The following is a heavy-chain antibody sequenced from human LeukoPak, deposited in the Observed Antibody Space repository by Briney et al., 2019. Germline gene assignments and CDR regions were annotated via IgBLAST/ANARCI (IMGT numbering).Heavy chain of an antibody. D-gene: IGHD1-26*01. Sequence: GGSLRLSCAASGFTFDDYGMTWVRQAPGKGLEWVSYISSSSSTIYYADSVKGRFTISRDNAKNSLYLQMNSLRAEDTAVYYCAKKYSTGLDPWGQGTLVTVSS. CDR3: AKKYSTGLDP. J-gene: IGHJ5*02. CDR2: ISSSSSTI. V-gene: IGHV3-48*01. CDR1: GFTFDDYG.